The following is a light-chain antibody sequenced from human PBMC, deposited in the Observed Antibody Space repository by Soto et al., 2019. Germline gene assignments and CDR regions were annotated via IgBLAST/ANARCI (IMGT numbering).Light chain of an antibody. CDR2: GAS. CDR1: QSVSSD. Sequence: EIVMTQSPATLSVSPGERATLSCRASQSVSSDLAWYQQKPGQAPRLLIYGASNRATGIPARFSGSGSGTEFTLTISSLQSEDFAVYYCQHYNNWPRYTFGQGTKLEIK. V-gene: IGKV3-15*01. J-gene: IGKJ2*01. CDR3: QHYNNWPRYT.